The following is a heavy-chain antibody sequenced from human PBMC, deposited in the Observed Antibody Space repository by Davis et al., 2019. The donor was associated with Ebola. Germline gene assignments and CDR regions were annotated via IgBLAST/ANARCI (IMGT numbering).Heavy chain of an antibody. CDR2: IIPIFGTA. V-gene: IGHV1-69*13. D-gene: IGHD2-2*01. Sequence: SVKVSCKASGGTFSGYAISWVRQAPGQGLEWMGGIIPIFGTANYAQKFQGRVTITADESTSTAYMELSSLRSEDTAVYYCARGGLVIYYYYMDVWGKGTTVTVSS. J-gene: IGHJ6*03. CDR1: GGTFSGYA. CDR3: ARGGLVIYYYYMDV.